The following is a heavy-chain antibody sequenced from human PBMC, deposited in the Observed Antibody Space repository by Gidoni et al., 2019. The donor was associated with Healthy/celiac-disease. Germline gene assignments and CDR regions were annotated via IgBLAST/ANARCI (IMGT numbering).Heavy chain of an antibody. CDR1: GCTFSNYA. D-gene: IGHD6-13*01. CDR2: ISFDGYYK. V-gene: IGHV3-30-3*01. Sequence: QVQLVESGGGVVQPGRSLRLYCAASGCTFSNYAMPWVRQAPGKGLEWVTIISFDGYYKYYAISVKGRFTISRDNSQNTVYLQMNSLRAEDTAVYYCARGGYSSSYNWFDPWGQGTLVTVSS. J-gene: IGHJ5*02. CDR3: ARGGYSSSYNWFDP.